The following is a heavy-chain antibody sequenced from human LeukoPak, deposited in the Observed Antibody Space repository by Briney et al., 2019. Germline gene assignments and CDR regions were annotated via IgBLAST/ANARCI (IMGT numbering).Heavy chain of an antibody. CDR3: ARDLAWSLGRNWYFDL. CDR2: IYYSGST. V-gene: IGHV4-39*07. J-gene: IGHJ2*01. CDR1: GGSISSSSYY. Sequence: SETLSLTCTVSGGSISSSSYYWGWIRQPPGKGLEWIGSIYYSGSTYYNPSLKSRVTISVDTSKNQFSLKLSSVTAADTAVYYCARDLAWSLGRNWYFDLWGRGTLVTVSS. D-gene: IGHD2-15*01.